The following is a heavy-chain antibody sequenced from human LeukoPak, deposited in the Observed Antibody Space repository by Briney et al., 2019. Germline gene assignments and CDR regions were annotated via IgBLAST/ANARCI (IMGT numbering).Heavy chain of an antibody. J-gene: IGHJ5*02. Sequence: HPGGSLGLSCAASGFTFSSYGMHWVRQAPGKGLEWVAVISYDGSNKYYADSVKGRFTISRDNSKNTLCLQMNSLRAEDTAVYYCAKDRFRTTVNEGDWFDPWGQGTLVTVSS. D-gene: IGHD4-17*01. CDR1: GFTFSSYG. CDR3: AKDRFRTTVNEGDWFDP. CDR2: ISYDGSNK. V-gene: IGHV3-30*18.